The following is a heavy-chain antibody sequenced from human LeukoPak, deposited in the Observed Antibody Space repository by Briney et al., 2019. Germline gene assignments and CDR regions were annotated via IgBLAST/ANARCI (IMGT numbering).Heavy chain of an antibody. D-gene: IGHD6-13*01. CDR3: GRDSSSYSFDY. CDR1: GFTFSSYA. Sequence: GGSLRLSCAASGFTFSSYAMHWVRQAPGKGLEWVAVISYDGSNKYYADSVKGRFTISRDNSKNTLYLQMNSLRAEDTAVCYCGRDSSSYSFDYWGQGTLVTVSS. J-gene: IGHJ4*02. CDR2: ISYDGSNK. V-gene: IGHV3-30*04.